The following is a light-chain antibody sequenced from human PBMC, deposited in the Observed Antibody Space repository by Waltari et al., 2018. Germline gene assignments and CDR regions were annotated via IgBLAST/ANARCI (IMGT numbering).Light chain of an antibody. J-gene: IGLJ2*01. CDR1: TNDVGGYNH. CDR3: CSYAGSYTVL. CDR2: DAF. Sequence: QSALTQPRSVSGSPGQSVTFPCTGTTNDVGGYNHVSWYQQSPGHAPKPMIYDAFNRPSGVPDRFSGSKSGNTASLTISGLQADDEADYYCCSYAGSYTVLFGGGTKLTVL. V-gene: IGLV2-11*01.